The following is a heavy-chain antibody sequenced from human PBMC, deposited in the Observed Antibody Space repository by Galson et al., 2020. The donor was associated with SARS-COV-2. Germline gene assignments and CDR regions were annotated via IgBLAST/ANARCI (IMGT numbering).Heavy chain of an antibody. CDR1: GGSISSSNW. CDR3: ARERGDDIVGPSWFDP. J-gene: IGHJ5*02. Sequence: SETLSLTCAVSGGSISSSNWWSWVRQPPGKGLEWIGEIYHSGSTNYNPSLKSRVTISVDKSKNQFSLKLSSVTAADTAVYYCARERGDDIVGPSWFDPWGQGTLVTVSS. CDR2: IYHSGST. D-gene: IGHD2-15*01. V-gene: IGHV4-4*02.